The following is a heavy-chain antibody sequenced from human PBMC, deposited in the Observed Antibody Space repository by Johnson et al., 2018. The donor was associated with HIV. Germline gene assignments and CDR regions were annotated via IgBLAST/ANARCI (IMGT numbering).Heavy chain of an antibody. D-gene: IGHD3-16*01. CDR1: GFTFSSYG. CDR3: ASQVRGLRLGVDAFDI. Sequence: VQLVESGGGVVQPGRSLRLSCAASGFTFSSYGMSWVRQAPGKGLEWVSGVTGTGGDTYYAESVKGRFTISRDNSKNTLYLQMNKLRAEDTALYFCASQVRGLRLGVDAFDIWGQGTMVTVSS. J-gene: IGHJ3*02. V-gene: IGHV3-23*04. CDR2: VTGTGGDT.